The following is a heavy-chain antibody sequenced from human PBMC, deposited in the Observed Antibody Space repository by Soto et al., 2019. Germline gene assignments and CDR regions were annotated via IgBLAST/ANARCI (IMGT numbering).Heavy chain of an antibody. CDR2: IIPIFGTA. V-gene: IGHV1-69*12. D-gene: IGHD2-15*01. J-gene: IGHJ5*02. Sequence: QVQLVKSGAEVKKPGSSVKVSSKASGGTFSSYAISWVRQAPGQGLEWMGGIIPIFGTANYAQKFQGRVTITADESTSTAYMELSSLRSEDTAVYYCAREVVVAATGWFDPWGQGTLVTVSS. CDR1: GGTFSSYA. CDR3: AREVVVAATGWFDP.